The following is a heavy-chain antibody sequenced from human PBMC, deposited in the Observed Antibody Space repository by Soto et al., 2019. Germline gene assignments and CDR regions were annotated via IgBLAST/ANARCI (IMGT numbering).Heavy chain of an antibody. J-gene: IGHJ4*02. Sequence: ASVKVSCKGSGYTFTIYGISWVRQAPGQGLEWMGWISAYNGNTKYAQKFQGRVTMTTDTSTSTAYMEVRSLRSDDTAVYYCARDAAAGLNVYWGQGTLVTVSS. CDR1: GYTFTIYG. CDR2: ISAYNGNT. CDR3: ARDAAAGLNVY. D-gene: IGHD6-13*01. V-gene: IGHV1-18*01.